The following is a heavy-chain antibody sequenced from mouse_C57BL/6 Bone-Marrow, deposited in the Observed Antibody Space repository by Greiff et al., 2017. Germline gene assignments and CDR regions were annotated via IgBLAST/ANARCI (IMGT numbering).Heavy chain of an antibody. CDR2: IYPGDGDT. CDR1: GYAFSSSW. D-gene: IGHD1-1*01. V-gene: IGHV1-82*01. CDR3: ARRGSSHWYFDV. J-gene: IGHJ1*03. Sequence: QVQLQQSGPELVKPGDSVKISCKASGYAFSSSWMNWVKQRPGKGLEWIGRIYPGDGDTNYNGKFKGKATLTADKSSSTSYMQLSSLTSEDSAVYFCARRGSSHWYFDVWGTGTTVTVSS.